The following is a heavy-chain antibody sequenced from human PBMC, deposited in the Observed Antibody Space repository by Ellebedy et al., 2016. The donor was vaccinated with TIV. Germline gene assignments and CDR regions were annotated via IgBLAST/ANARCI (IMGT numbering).Heavy chain of an antibody. CDR3: ARQLGSGNQPLLDY. CDR2: IYYSGST. CDR1: GGSISSSSYY. D-gene: IGHD2-2*01. J-gene: IGHJ4*02. V-gene: IGHV4-39*01. Sequence: MPSETLSLTCTVSGGSISSSSYYWGWIRQPPGKGLEWIGSIYYSGSTYYNPSLKSRVTISVDTSKNQFSLKLSSVTAADTAVYYCARQLGSGNQPLLDYWGQGTLVTVSS.